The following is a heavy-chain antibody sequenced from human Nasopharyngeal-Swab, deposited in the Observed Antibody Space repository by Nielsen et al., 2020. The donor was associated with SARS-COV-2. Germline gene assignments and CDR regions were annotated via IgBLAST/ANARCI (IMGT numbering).Heavy chain of an antibody. V-gene: IGHV3-30-3*01. CDR1: GFTFSSYA. CDR3: ARAWSRDGYNVDY. CDR2: ISYDGSNK. Sequence: GESLKISCAASGFTFSSYAMHWVRQAPGKGLEWVAVISYDGSNKYYADSVKGRFTISRDNAKNTLYLQMNSLRAEDTAVYYCARAWSRDGYNVDYWGQGTLVTVSS. D-gene: IGHD5-24*01. J-gene: IGHJ4*02.